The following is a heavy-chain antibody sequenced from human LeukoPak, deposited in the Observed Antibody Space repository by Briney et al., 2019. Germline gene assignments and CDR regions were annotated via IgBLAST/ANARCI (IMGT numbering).Heavy chain of an antibody. Sequence: GGSLRPSCAASGFTFSSYEMNWVRQAPGKGLEWVSYISSSGSTIYYADSVKGRFTISRDNAKNSLYLQMNSLRAEDTAVYYCASGSTRFGDFDYWGQGTLVTVSS. D-gene: IGHD3-16*01. V-gene: IGHV3-48*03. CDR2: ISSSGSTI. CDR1: GFTFSSYE. CDR3: ASGSTRFGDFDY. J-gene: IGHJ4*02.